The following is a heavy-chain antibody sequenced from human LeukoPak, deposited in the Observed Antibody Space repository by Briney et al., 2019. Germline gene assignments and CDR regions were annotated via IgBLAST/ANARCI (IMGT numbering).Heavy chain of an antibody. V-gene: IGHV3-43D*04. J-gene: IGHJ4*02. CDR1: GFTVSSNY. Sequence: GGSLRLSCTASGFTVSSNYMSWVRQAPGKGLEWVSLISWDGGSTYYADSVKGRFTISRDNSKNSLYLQMNSLRAEDTGLYYCAKDKGPHAYYFDYWGQGTLVTVSS. CDR2: ISWDGGST. CDR3: AKDKGPHAYYFDY.